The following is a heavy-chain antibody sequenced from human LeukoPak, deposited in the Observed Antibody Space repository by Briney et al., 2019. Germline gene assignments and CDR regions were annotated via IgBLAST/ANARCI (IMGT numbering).Heavy chain of an antibody. CDR1: GFTFSSYW. J-gene: IGHJ6*03. CDR2: IKSDGSNT. CDR3: AGNIYYYDSRGYYYYYMDV. Sequence: PGGSLRLSCAASGFTFSSYWMHWVRQAPGKGLVWVSRIKSDGSNTNYADSVKGRFTISRDNSKNTLYLQMNSLRAEDTAVYYCAGNIYYYDSRGYYYYYMDVWGKGTTVTISS. D-gene: IGHD3-22*01. V-gene: IGHV3-74*01.